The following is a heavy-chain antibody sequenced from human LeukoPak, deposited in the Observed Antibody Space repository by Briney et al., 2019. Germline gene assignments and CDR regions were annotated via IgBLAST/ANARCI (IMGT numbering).Heavy chain of an antibody. Sequence: SETLSLTCIVSGYSITSGYYWGWIRQPPGKGLEWIGSIYYSGSTYYNPSLKSRVTISVDTSKNQFSLKLSSVTAADTAVYYCARRRMGMGFDPWGQGTLVTVSS. J-gene: IGHJ5*02. CDR3: ARRRMGMGFDP. D-gene: IGHD3-16*01. V-gene: IGHV4-38-2*02. CDR1: GYSITSGYY. CDR2: IYYSGST.